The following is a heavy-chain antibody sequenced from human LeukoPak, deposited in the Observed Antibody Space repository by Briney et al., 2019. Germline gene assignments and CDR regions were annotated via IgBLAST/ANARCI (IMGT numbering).Heavy chain of an antibody. D-gene: IGHD3-3*01. V-gene: IGHV3-48*03. Sequence: GGSLRLSCAASGFTFSSYEMNWVRQAPGKGLEWVSYISSSGSTIYYADSVKGRFTISRDNAKNSLYLQMNSLRAEDTAVYYCARVLSDYDFWSGYRPGSSDYWGQGTLVTVSS. CDR2: ISSSGSTI. J-gene: IGHJ4*02. CDR3: ARVLSDYDFWSGYRPGSSDY. CDR1: GFTFSSYE.